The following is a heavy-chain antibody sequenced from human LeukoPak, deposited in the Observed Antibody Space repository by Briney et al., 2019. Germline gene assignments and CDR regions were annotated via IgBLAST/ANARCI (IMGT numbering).Heavy chain of an antibody. CDR2: FDPEDGET. J-gene: IGHJ3*02. D-gene: IGHD6-19*01. CDR3: ATAVAEANDAFDI. V-gene: IGHV1-24*01. Sequence: ASVKVSCKVPGYTLTELSMHWVRQAPGKGLEWMGGFDPEDGETIYAQKFQGRVTMTEDTSTDTAYMELSSLRSEDTAVYYCATAVAEANDAFDIWGQGTMVTVSS. CDR1: GYTLTELS.